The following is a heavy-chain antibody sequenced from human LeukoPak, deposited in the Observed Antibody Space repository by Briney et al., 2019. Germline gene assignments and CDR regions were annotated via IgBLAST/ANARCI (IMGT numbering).Heavy chain of an antibody. D-gene: IGHD1-26*01. V-gene: IGHV3-21*01. J-gene: IGHJ3*01. CDR3: ARDQWRGSYSLLLM. Sequence: GGSLRLSCAAVGFTFSNYAMNWVRQAPGKGLEWVSSISSSGSYIYYADSVKGRFTISRDNAKNSLYLQMNSLRAEDTAVYYFARDQWRGSYSLLLMWGQGTMVTVSS. CDR2: ISSSGSYI. CDR1: GFTFSNYA.